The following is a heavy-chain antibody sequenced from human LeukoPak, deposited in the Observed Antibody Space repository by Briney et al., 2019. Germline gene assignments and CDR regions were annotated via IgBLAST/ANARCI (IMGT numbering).Heavy chain of an antibody. D-gene: IGHD2-2*01. CDR3: AKEGTEYCSSTSCSNWFDP. CDR2: INPSGGST. CDR1: GYTFTSYY. Sequence: ASVKVSCKASGYTFTSYYMHWVRQAPGQGLEWMGIINPSGGSTSYAQKFQGRVTMTRDTSTSTVYMELSSLRSEDTAVYYCAKEGTEYCSSTSCSNWFDPWGQGTLVTVSS. V-gene: IGHV1-46*01. J-gene: IGHJ5*02.